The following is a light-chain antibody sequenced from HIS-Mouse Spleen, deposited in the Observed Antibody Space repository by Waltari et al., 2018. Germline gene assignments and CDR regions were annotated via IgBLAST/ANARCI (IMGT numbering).Light chain of an antibody. CDR1: SSDVGGYND. Sequence: QSALTQPASVSGSPGQSITIPCPGTSSDVGGYNDVTWYQQHPGKAPKLMIYVVSNRPSGVSNRFSGSKSGNTASLTISGLQAEDEADYYCSSYTSSSSWVFGGGTKLTVL. CDR3: SSYTSSSSWV. CDR2: VVS. J-gene: IGLJ3*02. V-gene: IGLV2-14*01.